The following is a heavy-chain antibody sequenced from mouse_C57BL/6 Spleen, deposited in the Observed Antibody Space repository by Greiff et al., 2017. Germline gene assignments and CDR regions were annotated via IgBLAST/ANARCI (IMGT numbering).Heavy chain of an antibody. V-gene: IGHV1-69*01. CDR2: IDPSDSYT. Sequence: QVQLQQPGAELVMPGASVKLSCKASGYTFTSYWMHWVKQRPGQGLEWIGEIDPSDSYTNYNQKFKGKSTLTVDKSSSTAYMQLSSLTSEDSAVYYCAISLLRYFDYWGQGTTLTVSS. D-gene: IGHD1-2*01. CDR3: AISLLRYFDY. J-gene: IGHJ2*01. CDR1: GYTFTSYW.